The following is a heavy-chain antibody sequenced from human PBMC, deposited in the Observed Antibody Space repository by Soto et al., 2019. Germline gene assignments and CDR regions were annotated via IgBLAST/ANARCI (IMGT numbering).Heavy chain of an antibody. CDR2: IVVGSGNT. J-gene: IGHJ4*02. CDR1: GFTFTSSA. V-gene: IGHV1-58*01. CDR3: AAAAGYSYAPVDY. D-gene: IGHD5-18*01. Sequence: SVKVSCKASGFTFTSSAVQWVRQARGQRLEWIGWIVVGSGNTNYAQKFQERVTITRDMSTSTAYMELSSLRSEDTAVYYCAAAAGYSYAPVDYWGQGTLVTVSS.